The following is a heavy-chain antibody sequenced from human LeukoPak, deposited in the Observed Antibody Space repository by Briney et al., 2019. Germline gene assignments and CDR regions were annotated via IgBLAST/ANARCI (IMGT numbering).Heavy chain of an antibody. D-gene: IGHD3-10*02. CDR2: IYYSGST. Sequence: KPSQTLSLTCTVSGGSISSGDYYWSWIRQPPGKGLEWIGYIYYSGSTYYNPPLKSRAAISVDTSKNQFSLKLNSVTAADTAVYYCASVYYGRKYFQDWGQGTLVTVCS. J-gene: IGHJ1*01. V-gene: IGHV4-30-4*01. CDR3: ASVYYGRKYFQD. CDR1: GGSISSGDYY.